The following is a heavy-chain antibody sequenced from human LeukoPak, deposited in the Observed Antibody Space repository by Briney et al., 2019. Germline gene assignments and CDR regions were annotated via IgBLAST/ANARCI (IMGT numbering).Heavy chain of an antibody. CDR2: IYSGGST. J-gene: IGHJ6*03. V-gene: IGHV3-53*01. Sequence: GGSLRLSCAASGFTVSSNYMSWVRQAPGRGLEWVSVIYSGGSTYYADSVKGRFTISRDNSKNTLYLQMNSLRAEDTAVYYCARGKRRYSYGDYYYYMDVWGKGTTVTVSS. D-gene: IGHD5-18*01. CDR3: ARGKRRYSYGDYYYYMDV. CDR1: GFTVSSNY.